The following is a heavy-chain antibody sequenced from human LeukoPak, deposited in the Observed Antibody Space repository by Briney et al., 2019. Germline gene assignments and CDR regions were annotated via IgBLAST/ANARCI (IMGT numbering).Heavy chain of an antibody. CDR3: ASSGNYYSVDY. CDR2: IYSGGST. D-gene: IGHD1-26*01. Sequence: GGSLRLSCAASGFTVSSNYMNWVRQAPGKGLEWVSVIYSGGSTFYADSVKGRFSISRDNSKNTLYLQMNSLRAEDTAVYYCASSGNYYSVDYWGQGTLVTASS. V-gene: IGHV3-53*01. CDR1: GFTVSSNY. J-gene: IGHJ4*02.